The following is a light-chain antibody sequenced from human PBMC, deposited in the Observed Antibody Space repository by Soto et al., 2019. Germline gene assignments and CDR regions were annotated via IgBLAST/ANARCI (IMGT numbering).Light chain of an antibody. V-gene: IGKV3-20*01. CDR2: GTS. J-gene: IGKJ1*01. Sequence: EIVLTQSPGTLSLSPGERATLSCRASQSVSSSYLAWYQQKPGQAPRLLIYGTSSRATAIPDRFSGSGSGTDFTLTISRLVPEDFAVYYCHQYGSSSWTFGQGTKVEI. CDR1: QSVSSSY. CDR3: HQYGSSSWT.